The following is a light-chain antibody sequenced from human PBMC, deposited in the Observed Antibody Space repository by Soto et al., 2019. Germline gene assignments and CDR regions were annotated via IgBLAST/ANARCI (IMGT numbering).Light chain of an antibody. CDR2: AAS. V-gene: IGKV3-20*01. J-gene: IGKJ1*01. Sequence: EIVLTQSPGTLSLSPGERATLSCRASQSISRNLAWYQQKPGQAPRLLIYAASTRATGLPARFSGSGSGTDFTLTISRLEPEDFAVYSCQQYGRPPQTFGQGTKVDIK. CDR1: QSISRN. CDR3: QQYGRPPQT.